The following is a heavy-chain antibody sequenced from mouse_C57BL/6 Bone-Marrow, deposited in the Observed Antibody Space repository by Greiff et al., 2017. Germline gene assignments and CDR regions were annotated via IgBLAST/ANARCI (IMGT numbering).Heavy chain of an antibody. CDR3: ASVYRVTPRLDY. V-gene: IGHV5-4*03. CDR2: ISDGGSYT. Sequence: EVMLVESGGGLVKPGGSLKLSCAASGFTFSSYAMSWVRQTPEKRLEWVATISDGGSYTYYPDNVKGRFTISRDNAKNNLYLQMSHLESEDAAMYYSASVYRVTPRLDYWGQGTTLTVSS. D-gene: IGHD2-14*01. J-gene: IGHJ2*01. CDR1: GFTFSSYA.